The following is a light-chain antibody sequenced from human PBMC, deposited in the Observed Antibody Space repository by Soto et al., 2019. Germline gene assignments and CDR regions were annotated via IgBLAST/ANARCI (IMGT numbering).Light chain of an antibody. CDR1: QSVGSY. Sequence: EIVLTQSPATLSLSPGERATLSCRASQSVGSYLAWYQQKPGKAPRLLIYDASNRATGIPARFSGSGSGTDFTRTISSLEPEDFAVDFCQQRSNWLTFGGGTKVEIK. CDR3: QQRSNWLT. CDR2: DAS. V-gene: IGKV3-11*01. J-gene: IGKJ4*01.